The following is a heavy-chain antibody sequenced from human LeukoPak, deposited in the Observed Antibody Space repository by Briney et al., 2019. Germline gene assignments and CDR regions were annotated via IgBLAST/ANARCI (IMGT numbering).Heavy chain of an antibody. V-gene: IGHV4-59*08. CDR3: ARHSRSSSSSPFDY. D-gene: IGHD6-6*01. CDR2: IYYSGST. J-gene: IGHJ4*02. Sequence: SETLSLTCTVSGGSISSYYWSWIRQPPGKGLEWIGYIYYSGSTNYNPSLKSRVTISVDTSKNQFSLKLSSVTAADTAVHYCARHSRSSSSSPFDYWGQGTLVTVSS. CDR1: GGSISSYY.